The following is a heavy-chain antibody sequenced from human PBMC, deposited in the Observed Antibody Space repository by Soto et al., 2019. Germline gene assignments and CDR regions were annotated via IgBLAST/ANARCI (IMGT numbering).Heavy chain of an antibody. J-gene: IGHJ3*02. D-gene: IGHD3-22*01. Sequence: GGSLRLSCAASGFTFSSYGMHWVRQAPGKGLKWVAVITYDGSNTYYADSVKGRFTISRDNSKNTLYLQMNSLRAEDTAVYYCAKDGRSPCSYYYDSSGYYYVEAFDIWGQGTMVTVSS. V-gene: IGHV3-30*18. CDR2: ITYDGSNT. CDR1: GFTFSSYG. CDR3: AKDGRSPCSYYYDSSGYYYVEAFDI.